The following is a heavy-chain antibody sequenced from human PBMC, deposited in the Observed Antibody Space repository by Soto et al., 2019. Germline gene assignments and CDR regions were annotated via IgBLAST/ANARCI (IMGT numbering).Heavy chain of an antibody. CDR1: GYEFDNYG. Sequence: QVQLVQSGAEVKNPGASVTVSCKASGYEFDNYGISWVRQAPGQGVEWMGWISGYKGNTNSEKNFNARVTMTRDTSTRIAYMELKSLRSDDTAVYYCARGLTRFGESTDPCDVWGQGTMVTVSS. D-gene: IGHD3-10*01. V-gene: IGHV1-18*01. J-gene: IGHJ3*01. CDR2: ISGYKGNT. CDR3: ARGLTRFGESTDPCDV.